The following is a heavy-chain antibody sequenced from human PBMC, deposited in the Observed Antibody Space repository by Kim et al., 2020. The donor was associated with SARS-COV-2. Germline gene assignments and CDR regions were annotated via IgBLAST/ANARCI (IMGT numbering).Heavy chain of an antibody. Sequence: GGSLRLSCAASGFSFSDYYMSWIRQAPGKGLEWISYISDSGDTIYYANSVKGRFTFSRDNAENSLYLQMNSLRAEDTAVYYCARAISGYSGYDYRFDYWG. D-gene: IGHD5-12*01. CDR2: ISDSGDTI. V-gene: IGHV3-11*01. CDR3: ARAISGYSGYDYRFDY. J-gene: IGHJ4*01. CDR1: GFSFSDYY.